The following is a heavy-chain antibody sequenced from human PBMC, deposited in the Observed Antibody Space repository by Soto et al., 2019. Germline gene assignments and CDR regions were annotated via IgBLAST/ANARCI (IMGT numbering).Heavy chain of an antibody. D-gene: IGHD6-13*01. CDR1: GCTFSISW. V-gene: IGHV3-23*01. J-gene: IGHJ4*02. CDR3: AKSGPRGTAAAGVVYFDY. Sequence: PGGALELSCVASGCTFSISWMHWVRQAPGKGLVWVSRINSGGSTYYADSVKGRVTISRDNSKNTLYMQMNSLRAEDTAVYYCAKSGPRGTAAAGVVYFDYWGQGTLVTVSS. CDR2: INSGGST.